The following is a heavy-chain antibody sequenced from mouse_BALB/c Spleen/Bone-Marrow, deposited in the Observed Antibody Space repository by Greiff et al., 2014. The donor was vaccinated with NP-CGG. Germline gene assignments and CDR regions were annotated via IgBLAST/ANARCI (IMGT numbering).Heavy chain of an antibody. V-gene: IGHV1S130*01. D-gene: IGHD2-1*01. CDR2: IHPNSGNT. CDR1: GYTFTSSW. J-gene: IGHJ2*01. Sequence: VQLQQSGSVLARPGASVKLSCKASGYTFTSSWMHWAKQRPGQGLEWIGEIHPNSGNTNYNEKFKGKATLTVDTSSSTAYVDLSSLTSEDSAVYYCARGGYGNYYFDYWGQGTTLTVSS. CDR3: ARGGYGNYYFDY.